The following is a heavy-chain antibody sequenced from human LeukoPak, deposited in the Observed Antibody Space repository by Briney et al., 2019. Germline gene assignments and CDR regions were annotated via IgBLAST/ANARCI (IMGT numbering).Heavy chain of an antibody. CDR2: ISWNSGSI. Sequence: PGGSLRLSCAGSGFIFNNYAMHWVRQPPGKGLEWVSGISWNSGSIDYADSVKGRFTISRDNAKNSLYLQMNSLRAEDTAVYYCARDDDPLFRYFDLWGRGTLVTVSS. CDR1: GFIFNNYA. CDR3: ARDDDPLFRYFDL. J-gene: IGHJ2*01. V-gene: IGHV3-9*01. D-gene: IGHD2/OR15-2a*01.